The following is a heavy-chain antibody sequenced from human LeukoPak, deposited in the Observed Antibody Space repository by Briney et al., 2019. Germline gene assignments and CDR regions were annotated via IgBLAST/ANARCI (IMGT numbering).Heavy chain of an antibody. J-gene: IGHJ6*02. CDR3: AREGQQLVPYYYYGVDV. Sequence: GGSLRLSCAASGFTFSSYAMSWVRQAPGKGLEWVSYISSSGSTIYYADSVKGRFTISRDNAKNSLYLQMNSLRAEDTAVYYCAREGQQLVPYYYYGVDVWGQGTTVTVSS. V-gene: IGHV3-48*04. D-gene: IGHD6-13*01. CDR1: GFTFSSYA. CDR2: ISSSGSTI.